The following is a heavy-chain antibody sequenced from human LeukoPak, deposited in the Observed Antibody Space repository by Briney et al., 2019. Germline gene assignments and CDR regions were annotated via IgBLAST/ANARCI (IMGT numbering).Heavy chain of an antibody. CDR2: IYSGGST. CDR1: GFTVSNDY. J-gene: IGHJ6*02. V-gene: IGHV3-53*05. CDR3: ARGSFVVVPAAENYYYYGMDV. D-gene: IGHD2-2*01. Sequence: PRGSLRLSCAASGFTVSNDYMIWVRQAPGKGLEWVSLIYSGGSTYYSDSVRGRFATSRDNSKNTLYLQMSSLRSEDTAVYYCARGSFVVVPAAENYYYYGMDVWGQGTTVTVSS.